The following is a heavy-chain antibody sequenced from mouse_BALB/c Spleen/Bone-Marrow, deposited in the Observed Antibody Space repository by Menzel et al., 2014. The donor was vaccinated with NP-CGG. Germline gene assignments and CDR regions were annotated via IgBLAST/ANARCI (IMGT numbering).Heavy chain of an antibody. D-gene: IGHD2-3*01. J-gene: IGHJ3*01. CDR2: ILPGSGST. CDR1: GYTFSGYW. CDR3: ARSRDGYYGFAY. Sequence: QVQLKESGAELMKPGASVKISCKATGYTFSGYWIEWVKQRPGHGPEWIGEILPGSGSTNYNENFKGKATFTADTSSNTAYMQLSSLTSEDSAVYYCARSRDGYYGFAYWGQGTLVTVSA. V-gene: IGHV1-9*01.